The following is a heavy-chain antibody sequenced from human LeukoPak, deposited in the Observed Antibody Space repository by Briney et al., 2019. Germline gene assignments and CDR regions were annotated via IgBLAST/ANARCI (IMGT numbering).Heavy chain of an antibody. CDR3: AHGPYYYDSSGWENYFDY. D-gene: IGHD3-22*01. J-gene: IGHJ4*02. CDR2: IYWDDDK. Sequence: SGPTLVKPTQTLTLTCTFSGFSLSTSGVGVGWIRQPPGKALEWLALIYWDDDKRYSPSLKSRLTITKDTSKNQVVLTMTNMDPVDTATYYCAHGPYYYDSSGWENYFDYWGQGTLVTVSS. CDR1: GFSLSTSGVG. V-gene: IGHV2-5*02.